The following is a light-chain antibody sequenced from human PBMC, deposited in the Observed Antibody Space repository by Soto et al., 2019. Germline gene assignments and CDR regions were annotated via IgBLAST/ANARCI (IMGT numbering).Light chain of an antibody. CDR2: LGS. CDR3: MQALQTPFT. J-gene: IGKJ4*01. Sequence: DIVMTQSPLSLPVTPGEPASISCRSSQSLLHSNGYNYLDWYLQKPGQSPQLLIYLGSNQASGVPDRFSGSGSGIDFTLKISRVEAEDVGVYYCMQALQTPFTFGGGTKVEIK. V-gene: IGKV2-28*01. CDR1: QSLLHSNGYNY.